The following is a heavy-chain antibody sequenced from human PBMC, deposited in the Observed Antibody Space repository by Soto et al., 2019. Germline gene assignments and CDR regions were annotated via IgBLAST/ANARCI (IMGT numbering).Heavy chain of an antibody. V-gene: IGHV1-18*01. CDR3: AIADYGDDDY. CDR2: IKAYSGNT. D-gene: IGHD4-17*01. Sequence: QLQLVQSGPEAKKPGASVKVSCKASGYTFATSTISWLRQAPGQGPEWMGWIKAYSGNTNYAQKLQGRFTMTTDTSTSTAYRELRSLTTDDTAIYYCAIADYGDDDYWGQGTLVTVYS. J-gene: IGHJ4*02. CDR1: GYTFATST.